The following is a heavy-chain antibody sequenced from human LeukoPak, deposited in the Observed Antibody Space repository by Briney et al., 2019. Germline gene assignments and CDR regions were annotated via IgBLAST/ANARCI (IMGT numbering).Heavy chain of an antibody. D-gene: IGHD3-3*01. CDR1: GFTFNTHG. J-gene: IGHJ4*02. CDR2: IWFDGSVK. V-gene: IGHV3-33*06. Sequence: GGSLRLSCAASGFTFNTHGMHWVRQAPGKGLEWLAAIWFDGSVKHYSDAVKGRFTISRDNSLNTLYLQLNSLRVEDTAIYYCAKDTAIQFLEPAFWGQGTLVTVSS. CDR3: AKDTAIQFLEPAF.